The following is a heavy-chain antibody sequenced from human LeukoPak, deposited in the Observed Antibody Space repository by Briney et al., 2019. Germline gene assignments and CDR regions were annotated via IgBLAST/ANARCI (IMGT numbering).Heavy chain of an antibody. CDR1: GFTVSSNY. D-gene: IGHD6-13*01. CDR3: ARDSSSSWRTFDY. V-gene: IGHV3-66*02. CDR2: IYSGGST. J-gene: IGHJ4*02. Sequence: GGSLRLSCAASGFTVSSNYMSWVRQAPGKGLEWVSVIYSGGSTYYADSVKGRFTISRDNSKNTLYLQMNSLRAEGTAVYYCARDSSSSWRTFDYWGQGTLVTVSS.